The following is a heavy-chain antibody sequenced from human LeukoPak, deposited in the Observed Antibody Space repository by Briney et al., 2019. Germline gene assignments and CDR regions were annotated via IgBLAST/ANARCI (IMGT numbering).Heavy chain of an antibody. Sequence: GASVKVSCKASGYTFTSYYMHWVRQAPGQGLEWMGIINPSGGSTSYAQKFQGRVTMTRDTSTSTVYMELSSLRSEDTAVYYCARGLLSGAVAGYYYYGMDVWGQGTTVTDSS. D-gene: IGHD6-19*01. CDR2: INPSGGST. V-gene: IGHV1-46*01. CDR3: ARGLLSGAVAGYYYYGMDV. CDR1: GYTFTSYY. J-gene: IGHJ6*02.